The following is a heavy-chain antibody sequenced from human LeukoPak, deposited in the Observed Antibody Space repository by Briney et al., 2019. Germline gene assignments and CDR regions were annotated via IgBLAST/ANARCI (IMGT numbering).Heavy chain of an antibody. D-gene: IGHD4-11*01. J-gene: IGHJ4*02. CDR1: RFTFSSYA. V-gene: IGHV3-7*05. Sequence: GGSLRLSCAASRFTFSSYAMSWVRQAPGKGLEWVANIKQDGREKNYVDSVKGGFTISTDNAKKSLYLQMNSQRAEDTAVYYCARGGVTTSSYWGQGTLVTVSS. CDR3: ARGGVTTSSY. CDR2: IKQDGREK.